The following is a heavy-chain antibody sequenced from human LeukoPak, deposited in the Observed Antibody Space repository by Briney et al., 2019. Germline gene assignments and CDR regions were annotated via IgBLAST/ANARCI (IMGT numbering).Heavy chain of an antibody. Sequence: GGSLRLSCAASGFTFSSYSMNWVRQAPGKGLGWVSYISSSSTIYYADSVKGRFTISRDNAKNSLYLQMNSLRAEDTAVYYCARENTAMVNGLNWFDPWGQGTLVTVSS. CDR1: GFTFSSYS. D-gene: IGHD5-18*01. CDR2: ISSSSTI. V-gene: IGHV3-48*01. J-gene: IGHJ5*02. CDR3: ARENTAMVNGLNWFDP.